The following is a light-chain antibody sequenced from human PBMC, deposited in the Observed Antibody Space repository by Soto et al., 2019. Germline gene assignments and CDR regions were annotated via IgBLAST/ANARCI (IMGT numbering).Light chain of an antibody. J-gene: IGKJ5*01. Sequence: EIVLTQSPATLSLSPGERATLSCRASQSVSSYLAWYQQKPGQAPRLLIYDASNRATGIPARFSGSGSETDFTLTISSLEPEAFAVYYCQQRSNWPPITFGQGTRLEIK. CDR3: QQRSNWPPIT. CDR1: QSVSSY. V-gene: IGKV3-11*01. CDR2: DAS.